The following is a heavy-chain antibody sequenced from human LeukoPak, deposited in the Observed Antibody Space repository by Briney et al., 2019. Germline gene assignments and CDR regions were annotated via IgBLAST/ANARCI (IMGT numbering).Heavy chain of an antibody. CDR2: LSWNGGNI. CDR3: AKALGSTVTTRTYFDY. Sequence: GGSLRLSCAASGFTFHDYAMHWVRQAPGKGLEWVSGLSWNGGNIGYAESVRGRFTISRDNAGNSLYLQMNSLRPEDTALYYCAKALGSTVTTRTYFDYWGQGTLVTVSS. J-gene: IGHJ4*02. CDR1: GFTFHDYA. V-gene: IGHV3-9*01. D-gene: IGHD4-17*01.